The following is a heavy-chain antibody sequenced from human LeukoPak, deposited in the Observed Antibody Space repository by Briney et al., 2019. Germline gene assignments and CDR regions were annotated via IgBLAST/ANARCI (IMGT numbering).Heavy chain of an antibody. J-gene: IGHJ4*02. V-gene: IGHV6-1*01. CDR2: TYYRSKWYN. CDR1: GDSVSSNSVS. D-gene: IGHD1-26*01. CDR3: ARDRTSGSYLNYFDY. Sequence: SQTLSLTCAISGDSVSSNSVSWHWIRQSPSRGLEWLGRTYYRSKWYNDYAESVKSRITINPDTSKNQFSLQLNSVTPEDTAVYYCARDRTSGSYLNYFDYWGQGTLVAVSS.